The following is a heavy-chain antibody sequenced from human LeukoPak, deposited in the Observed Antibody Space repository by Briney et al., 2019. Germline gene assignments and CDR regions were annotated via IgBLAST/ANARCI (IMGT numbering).Heavy chain of an antibody. CDR2: IYHSGST. CDR1: GYSISSGYY. V-gene: IGHV4-38-2*01. D-gene: IGHD6-13*01. J-gene: IGHJ4*02. CDR3: ARSGIAAAGSPDY. Sequence: PSETLSLTCAVSGYSISSGYYWGWTRQPPGKGLEWIGSIYHSGSTYYNPSLKSRVTISVDTSKNQFSLKLSSVTAADTAVYYCARSGIAAAGSPDYWGQGTLVTVSS.